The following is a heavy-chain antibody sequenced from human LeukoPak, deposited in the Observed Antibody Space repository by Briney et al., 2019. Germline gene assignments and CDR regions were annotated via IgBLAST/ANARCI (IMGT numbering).Heavy chain of an antibody. CDR1: GFTFSYYS. V-gene: IGHV3-23*01. Sequence: GGSLRLSCAASGFTFSYYSMKWVRQAPGKGLEWVSAISGSGGSTYYADSVKGRFTISRDNSKNTLYLQMNSLRAEDTAVYYCAKDLTTVTYYYYYGMDVWGQGTTVTVSS. CDR3: AKDLTTVTYYYYYGMDV. CDR2: ISGSGGST. J-gene: IGHJ6*02. D-gene: IGHD4-17*01.